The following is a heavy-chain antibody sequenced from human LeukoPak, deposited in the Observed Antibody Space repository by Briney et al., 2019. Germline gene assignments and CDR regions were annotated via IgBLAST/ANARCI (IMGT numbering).Heavy chain of an antibody. V-gene: IGHV3-15*01. Sequence: GGSLRLSCAASGFTFSNAWMSWVRQAPGKGLEWVGRFKSKTDGGTIDYAAPVKGRFTISRDDSKKTLDLQMNSLKTEDTAVYYCTTLDWYFDLWGRGTLVTVSS. CDR2: FKSKTDGGTI. CDR3: TTLDWYFDL. CDR1: GFTFSNAW. J-gene: IGHJ2*01.